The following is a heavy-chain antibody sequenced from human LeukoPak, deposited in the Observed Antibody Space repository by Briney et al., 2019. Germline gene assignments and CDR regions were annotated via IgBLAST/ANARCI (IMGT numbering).Heavy chain of an antibody. Sequence: GGSLRLSCTASGFIFSNYGMSWVRQAPGKRLEWVSAISGSGGSTYYADSVKGRFTISRDNSKNTLYLQMNSLRADDTAVYYCARVTTAIPDAFDIWGQGTMVTVSS. D-gene: IGHD2-21*02. CDR1: GFIFSNYG. J-gene: IGHJ3*02. CDR2: ISGSGGST. V-gene: IGHV3-23*01. CDR3: ARVTTAIPDAFDI.